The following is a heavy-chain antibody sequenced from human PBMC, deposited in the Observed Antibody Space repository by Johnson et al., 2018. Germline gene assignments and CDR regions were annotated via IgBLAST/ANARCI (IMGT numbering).Heavy chain of an antibody. J-gene: IGHJ6*02. CDR3: ARDLENYGMDV. Sequence: QVQLVQSGGGVVQPGRSLRLSCAASGFTFSRYGIHWVRQAPGKGLEWVAGISYDGRNKYYADSVTGRFTISRDNSKNRLYLQMQRLRAEDTAVYYWARDLENYGMDVWGQGTTVTVSS. V-gene: IGHV3-30*03. CDR1: GFTFSRYG. CDR2: ISYDGRNK.